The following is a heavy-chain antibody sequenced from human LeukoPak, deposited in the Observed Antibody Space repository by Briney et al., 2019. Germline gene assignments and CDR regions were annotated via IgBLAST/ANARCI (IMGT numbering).Heavy chain of an antibody. CDR2: ISYDGSNK. V-gene: IGHV3-30*18. D-gene: IGHD6-19*01. CDR3: AKDRSSGWYGGFDY. Sequence: GGSLRLSCAASGFTFSSYGMHWVRQAPGKGLEWVAVISYDGSNKYYADSVKGRFTISRDNSKNTLYLQMNSLRAEDTAVNYCAKDRSSGWYGGFDYWGQGTLVTVSS. CDR1: GFTFSSYG. J-gene: IGHJ4*02.